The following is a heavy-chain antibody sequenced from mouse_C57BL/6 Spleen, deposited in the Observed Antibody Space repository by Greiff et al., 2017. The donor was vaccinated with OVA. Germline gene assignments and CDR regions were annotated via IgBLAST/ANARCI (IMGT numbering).Heavy chain of an antibody. J-gene: IGHJ2*01. D-gene: IGHD4-1*01. Sequence: DVQLQESGPGLVKPSQSLSLTCSVTGYSITSGYYWNWIRQFPGNKLEWMGYISYDGSNNYNPSLKNRISITRDTSKNQFFLKLNSVTTEDTATYYCAREGLTGYFDYWGQGTTLTVSS. V-gene: IGHV3-6*01. CDR2: ISYDGSN. CDR1: GYSITSGYY. CDR3: AREGLTGYFDY.